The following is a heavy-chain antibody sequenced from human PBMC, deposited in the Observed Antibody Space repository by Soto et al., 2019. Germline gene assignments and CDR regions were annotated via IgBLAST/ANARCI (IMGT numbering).Heavy chain of an antibody. V-gene: IGHV1-18*01. CDR1: GYTFTSYG. D-gene: IGHD1-26*01. Sequence: ASVKVSCKASGYTFTSYGISWVRQTPGQGLEWMGWISAYNANINYAQKLQGRVTMTTDTSTNTAYMELRSLRSDDTAVYLCARDRLGATGDYWGQGTLVTVSS. J-gene: IGHJ4*02. CDR2: ISAYNANI. CDR3: ARDRLGATGDY.